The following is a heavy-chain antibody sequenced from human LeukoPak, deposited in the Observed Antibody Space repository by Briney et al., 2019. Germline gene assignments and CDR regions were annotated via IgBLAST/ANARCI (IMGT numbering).Heavy chain of an antibody. CDR3: ARAGSYYGSGRPYYMDV. D-gene: IGHD3-10*01. CDR2: ISAYNGNT. J-gene: IGHJ6*03. CDR1: GYTFTSYG. Sequence: ASVKVSCKASGYTFTSYGISWVRQAPGQGLEWRGWISAYNGNTNYAQKLQGRVTMTTDTSTSTAYMELSSLRSDDTAVYYCARAGSYYGSGRPYYMDVWGKGTTVTVSS. V-gene: IGHV1-18*01.